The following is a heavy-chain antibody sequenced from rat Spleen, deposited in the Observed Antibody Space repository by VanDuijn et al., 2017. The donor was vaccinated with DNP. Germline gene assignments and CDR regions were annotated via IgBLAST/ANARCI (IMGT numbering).Heavy chain of an antibody. CDR1: GFSLTEYN. CDR2: IWSNGGT. J-gene: IGHJ4*01. CDR3: ARGGHRGYAMDA. Sequence: QVQLKESGPGLVQPSQTLSLTCTVAGFSLTEYNVHWVRQPPGKVLEWMGVIWSNGGTDYNSAIKSRLSISRDTSKSQVFLKMNSLQTEDTAMYFCARGGHRGYAMDAWGQGTSVTVSS. V-gene: IGHV2-41*01. D-gene: IGHD1-5*01.